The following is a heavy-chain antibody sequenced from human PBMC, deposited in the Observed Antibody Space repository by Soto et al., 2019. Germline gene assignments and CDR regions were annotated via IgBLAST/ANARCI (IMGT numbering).Heavy chain of an antibody. D-gene: IGHD6-13*01. V-gene: IGHV3-15*01. J-gene: IGHJ3*02. CDR3: ARDTGSSWPDAFDI. CDR2: IKSKTDGGTT. CDR1: GFTFSNAW. Sequence: GGSLRLSCAASGFTFSNAWMSWVRQAPGKGLEWVGRIKSKTDGGTTDYAAPVKGRFTISRDNSKNTLYLQMNSLRAEDTAVYYCARDTGSSWPDAFDIWGQGTMVTVSS.